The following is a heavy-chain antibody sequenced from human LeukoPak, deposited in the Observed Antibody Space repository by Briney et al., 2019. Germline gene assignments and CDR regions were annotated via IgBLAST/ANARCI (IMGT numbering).Heavy chain of an antibody. J-gene: IGHJ4*02. D-gene: IGHD2/OR15-2a*01. CDR3: AREGNGLLSKDFDY. CDR1: GFTLTDYY. V-gene: IGHV1-2*02. Sequence: GASMKVSCKSSGFTLTDYYIHWVRQAPGQGLEWMGYIGPHSSATSSPQEFQGRVTMTRDTSMSTAYMELTRLTSDDTAVYYCAREGNGLLSKDFDYWGQGTLVTVSS. CDR2: IGPHSSAT.